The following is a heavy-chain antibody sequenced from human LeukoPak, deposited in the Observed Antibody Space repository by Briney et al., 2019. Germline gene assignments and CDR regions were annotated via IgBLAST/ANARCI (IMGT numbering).Heavy chain of an antibody. CDR1: GFTFSDYY. J-gene: IGHJ4*02. Sequence: GGSLRLSCAASGFTFSDYYMSWIRQAPGKGLEWVSYISSSGSTIYYADSVKGRFTISRDNSKNTLYLQMNSLRAEDTAVHYCAKDRFLAVAAPIDYWGQGTLVTVSS. CDR3: AKDRFLAVAAPIDY. CDR2: ISSSGSTI. V-gene: IGHV3-11*04. D-gene: IGHD6-19*01.